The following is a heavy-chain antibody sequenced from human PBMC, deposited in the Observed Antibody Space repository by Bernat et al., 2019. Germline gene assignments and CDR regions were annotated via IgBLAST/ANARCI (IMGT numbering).Heavy chain of an antibody. V-gene: IGHV3-74*01. D-gene: IGHD3-3*01. CDR3: ARDQALSSYDFWSGLRYGMDV. J-gene: IGHJ6*02. CDR2: INSDGSST. CDR1: GFTFSSYW. Sequence: EVQLVESGGGLVQPGGSLRLSCAASGFTFSSYWMHWVRQAPGKGLVWVSRINSDGSSTSYADSVKGRFTISRDNAKNTLYLQMNSLRAEDTAVDYCARDQALSSYDFWSGLRYGMDVWGQGTTVTVSS.